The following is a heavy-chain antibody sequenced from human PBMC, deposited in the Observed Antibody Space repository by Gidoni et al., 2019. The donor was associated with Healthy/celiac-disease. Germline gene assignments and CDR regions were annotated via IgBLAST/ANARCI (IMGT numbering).Heavy chain of an antibody. CDR3: VAGTKIDAFDI. CDR1: GCTVSSIY. D-gene: IGHD6-19*01. V-gene: IGHV3-66*02. J-gene: IGHJ3*02. Sequence: EVQLVESGGGLVQPGGSLRLSCAAAGCTVSSIYMSWVRQAPGKGLELFSVIYSGGSTYYADSVKGRFTISRDNSKNTLYLQMNSLRAEDTAVYYCVAGTKIDAFDIWGQGTMVTVSS. CDR2: IYSGGST.